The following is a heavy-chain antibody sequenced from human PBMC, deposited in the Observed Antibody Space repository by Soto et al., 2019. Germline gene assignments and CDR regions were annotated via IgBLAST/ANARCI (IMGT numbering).Heavy chain of an antibody. V-gene: IGHV3-74*01. CDR1: GFTFSSYW. J-gene: IGHJ4*02. CDR3: VRTSLVVAAATREDY. Sequence: EVQLVESGGGLVQPGGSLRLSCAASGFTFSSYWMHWVRQAPGKGLVWVSRINSDGSSTSYAVSVKGRFTNSRDNAKNTLYQQMNSLRAEDTAVYYCVRTSLVVAAATREDYWGQGTLVTVSS. D-gene: IGHD2-15*01. CDR2: INSDGSST.